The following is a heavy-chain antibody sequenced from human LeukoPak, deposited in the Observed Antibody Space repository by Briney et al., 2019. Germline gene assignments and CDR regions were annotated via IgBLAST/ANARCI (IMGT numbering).Heavy chain of an antibody. CDR1: GFTFSNYH. CDR3: ARDDYGGSGPPFDY. CDR2: IKINGAGT. V-gene: IGHV3-23*01. J-gene: IGHJ4*02. Sequence: GGSLRLSCAASGFTFSNYHMNWVRRAPGQGLEWVSTIKINGAGTHYADSVRGRFTISRDDSKNTLYLQLDSLRAEDTAIYYCARDDYGGSGPPFDYWGQGALVTVSS. D-gene: IGHD4-23*01.